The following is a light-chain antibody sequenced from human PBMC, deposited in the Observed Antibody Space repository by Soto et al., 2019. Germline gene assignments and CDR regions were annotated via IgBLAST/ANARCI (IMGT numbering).Light chain of an antibody. CDR2: KAF. V-gene: IGKV1-5*03. Sequence: DIQMTQSPSTLSASVGDRVTITCRASQSISPWLAWYQQIPGEAPKLLIYKAFSLERWVRSRFSGSGSGTEYTLTISSLQPDDVATDYCQQYATYWTFGQGTKVEIK. J-gene: IGKJ1*01. CDR3: QQYATYWT. CDR1: QSISPW.